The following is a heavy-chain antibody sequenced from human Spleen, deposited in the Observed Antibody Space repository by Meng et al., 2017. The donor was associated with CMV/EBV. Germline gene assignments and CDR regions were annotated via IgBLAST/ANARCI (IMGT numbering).Heavy chain of an antibody. D-gene: IGHD4-23*01. CDR1: GYTFTSYA. CDR2: INAGNGNT. V-gene: IGHV1-3*01. J-gene: IGHJ5*02. Sequence: QAQLVQSGAEVKKPGASVKVSCKASGYTFTSYAMHWVRQAPGQRLEWMGWINAGNGNTKYSQKFQGRVTITKDTSKNQVVLTMTNMDPVDTATYYCAHRRPGLRWQSWFGPWGQGTLVTVSS. CDR3: AHRRPGLRWQSWFGP.